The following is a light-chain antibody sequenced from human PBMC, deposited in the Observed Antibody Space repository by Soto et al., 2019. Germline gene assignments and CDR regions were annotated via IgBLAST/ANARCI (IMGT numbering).Light chain of an antibody. V-gene: IGKV1-5*03. Sequence: DIQMTQSPSTLPASVGGRVTITFRASQSISSWLAWYQQKPGTAPKLLIYKASTLKSGVPSRFSGSGSGTEFTLTISSLQPDDFATYYCQHYNSYSEAFGQGTKVDI. CDR1: QSISSW. CDR2: KAS. J-gene: IGKJ1*01. CDR3: QHYNSYSEA.